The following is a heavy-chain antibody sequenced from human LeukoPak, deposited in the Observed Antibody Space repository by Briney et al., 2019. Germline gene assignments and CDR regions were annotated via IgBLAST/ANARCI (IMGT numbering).Heavy chain of an antibody. CDR1: GYTFTSYY. Sequence: ASVKVSFNASGYTFTSYYMHWVRQAPGQGLEWMGIINPSGGSTSYAQKFQGRVTMTRDTSTSTVYMELSSLRSEDTAVYYCARGHSSDWYEVTDFDYWGQGTLVTVSS. V-gene: IGHV1-46*01. CDR3: ARGHSSDWYEVTDFDY. D-gene: IGHD6-19*01. CDR2: INPSGGST. J-gene: IGHJ4*02.